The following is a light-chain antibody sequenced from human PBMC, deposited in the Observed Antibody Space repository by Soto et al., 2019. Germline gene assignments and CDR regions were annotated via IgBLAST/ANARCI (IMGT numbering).Light chain of an antibody. V-gene: IGKV3-20*01. CDR1: QSVSKNY. CDR2: GAS. J-gene: IGKJ1*01. CDR3: QQYGSSGT. Sequence: EIVLTQSPGTLSLSPGERATLSCRASQSVSKNYLAWYQQKPGQAPRLRIYGASNRATGIPDRFSGSGSGTDFTLTISRMEPEDFAVYYCQQYGSSGTFGQGTKVDIK.